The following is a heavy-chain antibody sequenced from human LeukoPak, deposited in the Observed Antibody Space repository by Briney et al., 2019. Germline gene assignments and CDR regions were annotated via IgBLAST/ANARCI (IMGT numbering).Heavy chain of an antibody. D-gene: IGHD1-26*01. CDR2: INIDESSP. J-gene: IGHJ4*02. Sequence: GGSLRLSSAASGFTFTSYWMHWVRQAPGKGLVWVSRINIDESSPSYADSVKGRFTISRDNAKNTVYLQMNSLRAEDTAVYYCARDMAPLLGATPGYWGQGTLVTVSS. CDR3: ARDMAPLLGATPGY. V-gene: IGHV3-74*01. CDR1: GFTFTSYW.